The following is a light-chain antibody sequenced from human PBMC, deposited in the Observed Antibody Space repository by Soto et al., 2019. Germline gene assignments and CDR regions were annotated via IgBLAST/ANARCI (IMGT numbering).Light chain of an antibody. CDR3: SSYAGRSTFAVL. V-gene: IGLV2-23*03. CDR1: SSDVGSYNL. J-gene: IGLJ2*01. Sequence: QSVLTQPASVSGSPGQSITISCTGTSSDVGSYNLVSWYQHHPGKAPKLMIYEGSKRPSGVSNRFSGSKSGNTASLTIAGLQAEDEADYYCSSYAGRSTFAVLFGGGTKVT. CDR2: EGS.